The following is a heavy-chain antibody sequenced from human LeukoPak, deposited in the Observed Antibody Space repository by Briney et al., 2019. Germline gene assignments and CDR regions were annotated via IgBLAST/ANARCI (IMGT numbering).Heavy chain of an antibody. CDR3: ARTASSYYYYTDV. CDR1: GYSISSGYY. J-gene: IGHJ6*03. Sequence: SETLSLTCTVSGYSISSGYYWGWIRQPPGKGLEWIGSIYHSGSTYYNPSLKSRVTISVDTSKNQFSLKLSSVTAADTAVYYCARTASSYYYYTDVWGKGTTVTISS. V-gene: IGHV4-38-2*02. D-gene: IGHD6-25*01. CDR2: IYHSGST.